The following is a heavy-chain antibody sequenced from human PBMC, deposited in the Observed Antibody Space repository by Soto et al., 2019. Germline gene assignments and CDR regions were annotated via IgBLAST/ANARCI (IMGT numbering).Heavy chain of an antibody. CDR1: GGTFSSYA. J-gene: IGHJ6*02. Sequence: QVQLVQSGAEVKKPGSSVKVSCKASGGTFSSYAISWVRQAPGQGLEWMGGIIPIFDTANYAQKFQGRVTISADESTSTAYMELSSLRSEDTAVYYCARPLGYCSSTSCGSYYYYGMDVWGQGTTVTVSS. CDR3: ARPLGYCSSTSCGSYYYYGMDV. D-gene: IGHD2-2*01. V-gene: IGHV1-69*01. CDR2: IIPIFDTA.